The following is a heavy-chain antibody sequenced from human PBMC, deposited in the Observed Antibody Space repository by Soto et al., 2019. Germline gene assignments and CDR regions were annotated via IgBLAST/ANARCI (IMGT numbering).Heavy chain of an antibody. D-gene: IGHD3-9*01. CDR1: GFTFNHFW. CDR2: IKEDGSVE. Sequence: EVQVVESGGGLVQPGGSLRLSCVASGFTFNHFWISWVRQAAGKGLEWVANIKEDGSVEDYVDSVKGRFTISRDNTKNSLYLQMNSMRVDDTAVYFCVSQALRMDVWGQGATVTVSS. J-gene: IGHJ6*02. CDR3: VSQALRMDV. V-gene: IGHV3-7*01.